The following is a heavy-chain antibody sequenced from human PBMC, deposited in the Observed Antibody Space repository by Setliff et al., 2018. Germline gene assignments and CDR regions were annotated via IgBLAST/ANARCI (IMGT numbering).Heavy chain of an antibody. CDR1: GFTFSNYA. D-gene: IGHD3-9*01. CDR3: AKDISRTGYYYFDY. CDR2: IRGGGINT. Sequence: GGSLRLSCVASGFTFSNYAINWVRQAPGQGLEWVSGIRGGGINTDYADSVKGRFTISRDNAKDTLYLQMKSLRAEDTAVYYCAKDISRTGYYYFDYWGRGTLVTVSS. J-gene: IGHJ4*02. V-gene: IGHV3-23*01.